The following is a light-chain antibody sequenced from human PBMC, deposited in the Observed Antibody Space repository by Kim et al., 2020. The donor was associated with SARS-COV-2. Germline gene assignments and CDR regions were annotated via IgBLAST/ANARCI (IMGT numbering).Light chain of an antibody. V-gene: IGLV2-23*02. J-gene: IGLJ2*01. CDR2: EVS. CDR1: SSDVGSYNP. Sequence: GQSITMSCTGTSSDVGSYNPGSWYQQHPGKAPKLMIYEVSKRPSGVSNRFSGSKSGNTASLTISGLQAEDEADYYCCSYAGTVVFGGGTQLTVL. CDR3: CSYAGTVV.